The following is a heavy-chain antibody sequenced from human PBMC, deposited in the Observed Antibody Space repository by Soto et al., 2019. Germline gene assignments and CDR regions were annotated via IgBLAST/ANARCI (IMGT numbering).Heavy chain of an antibody. CDR1: GFTFSIYS. D-gene: IGHD3-3*01. Sequence: EVQLLESGGGLVQPGGSLRISCAASGFTFSIYSMTWVRQAPGKGLEWVSTISGSGGGTYYTDSVKGRFTISRDNSKNTLFLQLNSLRAEDTAVYYCAKDWTSIWGQGTMVTVSS. CDR3: AKDWTSI. V-gene: IGHV3-23*01. J-gene: IGHJ3*02. CDR2: ISGSGGGT.